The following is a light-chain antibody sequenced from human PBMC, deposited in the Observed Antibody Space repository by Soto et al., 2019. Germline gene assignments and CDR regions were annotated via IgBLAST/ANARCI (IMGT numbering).Light chain of an antibody. CDR1: QSVSSY. V-gene: IGKV3-11*01. CDR3: QQRSNWLIT. J-gene: IGKJ5*01. CDR2: DAS. Sequence: IVLTQSPAALSLSPGERATLSCRASQSVSSYLAWYQQKPGQAPRLLIYDASNRATGIPARFSGSGSGTDITLTISSLEPEDFAVYYCQQRSNWLITFGQGTRLEIK.